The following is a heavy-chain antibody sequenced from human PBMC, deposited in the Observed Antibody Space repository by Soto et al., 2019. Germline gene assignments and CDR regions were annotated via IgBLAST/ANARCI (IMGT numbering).Heavy chain of an antibody. Sequence: QVQLVQSGAEVKKPGASVKVSCKASGYTFTDYYMHWVRQAPGQGLEWMGWINPNSGGTNYAQKFQGRVTMTRDTSISTAYMELNRLRSDDTAVYYCARDQSPSSGWPGMAVWGQGTTVTVSS. D-gene: IGHD6-19*01. CDR3: ARDQSPSSGWPGMAV. V-gene: IGHV1-2*02. J-gene: IGHJ6*02. CDR2: INPNSGGT. CDR1: GYTFTDYY.